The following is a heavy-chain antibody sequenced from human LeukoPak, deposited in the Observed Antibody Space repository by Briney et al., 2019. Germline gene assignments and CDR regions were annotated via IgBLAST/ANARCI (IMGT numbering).Heavy chain of an antibody. CDR1: GGSISSSY. J-gene: IGHJ5*02. D-gene: IGHD3-22*01. V-gene: IGHV4-59*01. CDR3: ASGFYDNSGYSNWFDP. CDR2: IHYGGNT. Sequence: SETLSLTCSVSGGSISSSYWSWIRQPPGKRLEWIGCIHYGGNTKYNPSLESRVTISLDASKNQFSPKLNSVTAADTAVYYCASGFYDNSGYSNWFDPWGQGTLVTVSS.